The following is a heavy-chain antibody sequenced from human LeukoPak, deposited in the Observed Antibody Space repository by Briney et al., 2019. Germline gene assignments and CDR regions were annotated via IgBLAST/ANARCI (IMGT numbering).Heavy chain of an antibody. CDR2: ISYDGSNK. D-gene: IGHD3-22*01. Sequence: GSLRLSCAASGFTFSSYGMHWVRQAPGKGLEWVAVISYDGSNKYYADSVKGRFTISRDNSKNTLYLQMNSLRAEDTAVYYCANYDSSGYYPYYYYYGMDVWGQGTTVTVSS. CDR3: ANYDSSGYYPYYYYYGMDV. CDR1: GFTFSSYG. J-gene: IGHJ6*02. V-gene: IGHV3-30*18.